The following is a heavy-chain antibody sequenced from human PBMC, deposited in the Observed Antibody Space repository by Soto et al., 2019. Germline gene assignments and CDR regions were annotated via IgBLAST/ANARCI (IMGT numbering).Heavy chain of an antibody. J-gene: IGHJ5*02. CDR1: GGSISRYY. CDR2: IYTSGST. D-gene: IGHD6-6*01. CDR3: ARDFVRGYSSSSSWFDP. Sequence: NPSETLSLTCTVSGGSISRYYWSWIRQPAGKGLEWIGRIYTSGSTNYNPSLKSRVTMSVDTSKNQFSLKLSSVTAADTAVYYCARDFVRGYSSSSSWFDPWGQGTLVTVS. V-gene: IGHV4-4*07.